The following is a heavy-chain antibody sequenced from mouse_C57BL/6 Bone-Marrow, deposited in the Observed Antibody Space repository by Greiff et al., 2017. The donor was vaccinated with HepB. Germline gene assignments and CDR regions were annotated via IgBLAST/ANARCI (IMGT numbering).Heavy chain of an antibody. D-gene: IGHD2-4*01. CDR2: IDPENGDT. J-gene: IGHJ2*01. CDR3: TTMGLRFAY. Sequence: EVQLQQSGAELVRPGASVKLSCTASGFNIKDDYMHWVKQRPEQGLEWIGWIDPENGDTEYASKFQGKATITADTSSNTAYLQLSSLTSEDTAVYYCTTMGLRFAYWGQGTTLTVSS. V-gene: IGHV14-4*01. CDR1: GFNIKDDY.